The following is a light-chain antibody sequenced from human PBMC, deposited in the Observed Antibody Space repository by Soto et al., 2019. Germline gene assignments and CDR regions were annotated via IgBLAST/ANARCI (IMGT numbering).Light chain of an antibody. Sequence: EIVLTQSPGTLSLSPGERATLSCRASQSVSSSYLAWYQQKPDQAPRLLIYGSSTRATGVPPRFSGSASGTEFTLTISSLQSEDFGVYYCQQYNDWPRTFGQGTRLEIK. J-gene: IGKJ5*01. CDR2: GSS. CDR1: QSVSSSY. CDR3: QQYNDWPRT. V-gene: IGKV3-15*01.